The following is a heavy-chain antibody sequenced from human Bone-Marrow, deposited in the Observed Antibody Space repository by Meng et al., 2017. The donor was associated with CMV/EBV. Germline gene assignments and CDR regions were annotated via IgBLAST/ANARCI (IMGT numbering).Heavy chain of an antibody. J-gene: IGHJ4*02. Sequence: SETLSLTCTVSGGSISSYYWSWIRQPPGKGLEWIGYIYYSGSTNYNPSLKSRVTISVDTSKNQFSLKLSSVTAADTAVYYCARGGNGDSYDNWGQGTLVTVSS. CDR3: ARGGNGDSYDN. CDR1: GGSISSYY. CDR2: IYYSGST. D-gene: IGHD1-1*01. V-gene: IGHV4-59*01.